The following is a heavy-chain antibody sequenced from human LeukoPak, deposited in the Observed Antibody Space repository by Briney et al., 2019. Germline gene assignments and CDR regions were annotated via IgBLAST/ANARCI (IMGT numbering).Heavy chain of an antibody. CDR1: GFTFSSYA. CDR3: AKSYSGSYLDY. CDR2: ISGSGGNT. V-gene: IGHV3-23*01. J-gene: IGHJ4*02. D-gene: IGHD1-26*01. Sequence: GSLRLSCAASGFTFSSYAMNWVRQAPGKGLEWVSAISGSGGNTYYADSVKGRFTISRDNSKNALYLQMNSLRAEDTAVYYCAKSYSGSYLDYWGQGTLVTVSS.